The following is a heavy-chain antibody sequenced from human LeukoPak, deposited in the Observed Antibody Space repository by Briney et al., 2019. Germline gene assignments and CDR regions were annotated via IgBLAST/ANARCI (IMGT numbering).Heavy chain of an antibody. J-gene: IGHJ4*02. CDR3: AKDGGFVVVTVNY. D-gene: IGHD2-21*02. CDR2: ISYDGSNK. V-gene: IGHV3-30*18. CDR1: GFTFSSYG. Sequence: GRSLRLSCAASGFTFSSYGMHWVRQAPGKGLEWVAVISYDGSNKYYADSVKGRFTISRDNSKNTLYLQMNSLRAEDTAVYYCAKDGGFVVVTVNYWGQGTLVTVSS.